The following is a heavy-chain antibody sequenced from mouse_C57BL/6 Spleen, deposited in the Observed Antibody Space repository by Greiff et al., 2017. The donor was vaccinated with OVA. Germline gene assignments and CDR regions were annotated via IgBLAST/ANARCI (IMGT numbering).Heavy chain of an antibody. J-gene: IGHJ2*01. V-gene: IGHV1-75*01. CDR1: GYTFTDYY. D-gene: IGHD2-3*01. CDR2: IFPGSGST. CDR3: ASYDGYYDYFDY. Sequence: QVQLQQSGPELVKPGASVKISCKASGYTFTDYYINWVKQRPGQGLEWIGWIFPGSGSTYYNEKFKGKATLTVDKSSSTAYMLLRRLTSEDSAVYFCASYDGYYDYFDYWGQGTTLTVSS.